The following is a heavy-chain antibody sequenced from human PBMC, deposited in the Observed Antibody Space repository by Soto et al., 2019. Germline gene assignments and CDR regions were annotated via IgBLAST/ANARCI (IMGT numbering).Heavy chain of an antibody. D-gene: IGHD2-2*01. CDR1: GFTFSSYA. CDR3: AKDLKGSTSCYDY. J-gene: IGHJ4*02. V-gene: IGHV3-23*01. CDR2: ISGSGGST. Sequence: GGSLRLSCAASGFTFSSYAMSWVRQASGKGLEWVSAISGSGGSTYYADSVKGRFTISRDNSKNTLYLQMNSLRAEDTAVYYCAKDLKGSTSCYDYWGQGTLVTVSS.